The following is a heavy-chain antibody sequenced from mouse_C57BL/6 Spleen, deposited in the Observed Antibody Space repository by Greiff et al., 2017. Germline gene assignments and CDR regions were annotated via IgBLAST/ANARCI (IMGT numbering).Heavy chain of an antibody. V-gene: IGHV1-39*01. CDR3: ARGITTGGYFDY. J-gene: IGHJ2*01. Sequence: EVKLVESGPELVKPGASVKISCKASGYSFTDYNMNWVKQSNGKSLEWIGVINPNYGTTSYNQKFKGKATLTVDQSSSTAYMQLNSLTSEDSAVYYCARGITTGGYFDYWGQGTTLTVSS. CDR1: GYSFTDYN. D-gene: IGHD1-1*01. CDR2: INPNYGTT.